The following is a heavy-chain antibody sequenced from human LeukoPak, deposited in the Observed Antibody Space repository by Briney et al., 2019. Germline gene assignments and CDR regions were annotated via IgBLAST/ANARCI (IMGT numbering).Heavy chain of an antibody. CDR1: GYTFTGYY. Sequence: GASVKVSCKASGYTFTGYYMHWVRQAPGQGLEWMGGIIPIFGTANYAQKFQGRVTITADESTSTAYMELSSLRSEDTAVYYCARGYYYDSSGYSKPNWFDPWGQGTLVTVSS. J-gene: IGHJ5*02. CDR3: ARGYYYDSSGYSKPNWFDP. D-gene: IGHD3-22*01. CDR2: IIPIFGTA. V-gene: IGHV1-69*13.